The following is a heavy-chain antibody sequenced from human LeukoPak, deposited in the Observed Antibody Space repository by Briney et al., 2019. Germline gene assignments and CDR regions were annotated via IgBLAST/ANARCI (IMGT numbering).Heavy chain of an antibody. CDR3: ASWMGGYYSNVDY. CDR1: GGSISSSSYY. V-gene: IGHV4-39*07. Sequence: SETLSLTCTVSGGSISSSSYYWGWIRQPPGKGLEWIGSIYYSGSTYYNPSLKSRVTISVDTSKNQFSLKLSSVTAADTAVYYCASWMGGYYSNVDYWGQGTLVTVSS. J-gene: IGHJ4*02. D-gene: IGHD3-22*01. CDR2: IYYSGST.